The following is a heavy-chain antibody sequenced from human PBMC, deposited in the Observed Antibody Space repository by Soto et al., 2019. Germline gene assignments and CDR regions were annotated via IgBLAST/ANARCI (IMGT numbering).Heavy chain of an antibody. CDR3: ARERNSGTNWFDP. J-gene: IGHJ5*02. V-gene: IGHV1-18*01. CDR2: ISAYNGNT. CDR1: GYTFTNYG. Sequence: GASVKVSCKASGYTFTNYGISWVRQAPGQGLEWMGWISAYNGNTNYVQKLQGRVTMTTGTSTSTAYMELRSLRSDDTAVYYCARERNSGTNWFDPWGQGTLVTVSS. D-gene: IGHD1-7*01.